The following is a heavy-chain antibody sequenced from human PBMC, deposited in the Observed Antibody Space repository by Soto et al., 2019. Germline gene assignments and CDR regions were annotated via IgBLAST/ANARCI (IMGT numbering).Heavy chain of an antibody. Sequence: GESLKISCKGSGYSFNSYWIGWVRQMPGKGLEWMGIIYPGDSDTRYSPSFQGQVTISADKSISTAYLQWSSLKASDTAMYYCARLPNVAKYYYYGMDVWGQGTTVTVSS. CDR2: IYPGDSDT. D-gene: IGHD5-12*01. CDR1: GYSFNSYW. J-gene: IGHJ6*02. V-gene: IGHV5-51*01. CDR3: ARLPNVAKYYYYGMDV.